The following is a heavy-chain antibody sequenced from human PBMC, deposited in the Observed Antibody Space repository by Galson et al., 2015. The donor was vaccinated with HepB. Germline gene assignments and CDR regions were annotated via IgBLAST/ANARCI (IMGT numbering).Heavy chain of an antibody. CDR2: INHSGST. CDR3: ARGGWLYCSGGSCYSAFDY. D-gene: IGHD2-15*01. CDR1: GGSFSGYY. J-gene: IGHJ4*02. V-gene: IGHV4-34*01. Sequence: TLSLTCAVYGGSFSGYYWSWIRQPPGKGLEWIGEINHSGSTNYNPSLKSRVTISVDTSKNQFSLKLSSVTAADTAVYYCARGGWLYCSGGSCYSAFDYWGQGTLVTVSS.